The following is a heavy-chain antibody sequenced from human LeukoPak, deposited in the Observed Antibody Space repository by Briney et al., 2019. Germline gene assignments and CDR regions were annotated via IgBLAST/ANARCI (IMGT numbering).Heavy chain of an antibody. J-gene: IGHJ4*02. Sequence: PSETLSLTCTVSRGSISTGSYYWSWIRQPAGKGLEWVGHIYTSGSTNYNSYRKSRVTISVDTSKNQFSLKLSSVTAADTAVYYCARGGHYYDSSGRGFDYWGQGTLVTVSS. V-gene: IGHV4-61*09. CDR3: ARGGHYYDSSGRGFDY. CDR2: IYTSGST. D-gene: IGHD3-22*01. CDR1: RGSISTGSYY.